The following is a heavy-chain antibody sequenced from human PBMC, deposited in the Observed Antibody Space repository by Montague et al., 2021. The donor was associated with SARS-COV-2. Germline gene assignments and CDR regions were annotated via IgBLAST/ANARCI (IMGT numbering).Heavy chain of an antibody. J-gene: IGHJ4*02. Sequence: SETLSLTCAVYGGSFSDYHWTWIHQSPGEGLEWIGQINYGGSTKYNPSLKSRVTISIDTSKNQFSLKLTSVTAADTAVYYCASGAPGYWGQGTLVTVSS. D-gene: IGHD1-1*01. CDR1: GGSFSDYH. V-gene: IGHV4-34*01. CDR2: INYGGST. CDR3: ASGAPGY.